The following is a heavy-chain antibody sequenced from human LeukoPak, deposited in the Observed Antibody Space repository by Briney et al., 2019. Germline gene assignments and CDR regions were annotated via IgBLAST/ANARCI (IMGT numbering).Heavy chain of an antibody. J-gene: IGHJ4*02. CDR3: ARAGGYGLIDY. V-gene: IGHV4-39*07. CDR1: SGSISTSNYY. D-gene: IGHD5-18*01. Sequence: SETLSLTCTVSSGSISTSNYYWVWIRQPPGKGLEWIGSIYHSGTTYSGSTYYNPSLKSRVTISLDTSKNQFSLKVGSMTAAATAVYYCARAGGYGLIDYWGQGTMVTVSS. CDR2: IYHSGTTYSGST.